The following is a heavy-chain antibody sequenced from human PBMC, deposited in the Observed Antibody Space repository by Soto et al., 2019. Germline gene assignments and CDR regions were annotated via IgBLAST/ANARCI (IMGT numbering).Heavy chain of an antibody. Sequence: PSETLSLTCTVSGGSIGGNYWSWIRQPPGKGLEWIGHIYSSGSTDYNPTLKSRVTISVDTSRSLFSLTLSSVTAADPAVYYCTRDKPYFSAPNYFDSWGQGTLVTVSS. CDR3: TRDKPYFSAPNYFDS. V-gene: IGHV4-59*01. D-gene: IGHD1-26*01. CDR1: GGSIGGNY. J-gene: IGHJ4*02. CDR2: IYSSGST.